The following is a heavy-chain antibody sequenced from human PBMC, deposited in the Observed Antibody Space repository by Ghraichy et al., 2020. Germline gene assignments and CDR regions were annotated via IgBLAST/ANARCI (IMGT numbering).Heavy chain of an antibody. D-gene: IGHD1-26*01. CDR1: GYSFTDFG. V-gene: IGHV1-18*01. J-gene: IGHJ4*02. CDR3: AKGAGSGMYYSD. Sequence: ASVKVSCKTSGYSFTDFGVSWVRQAPGQGPEWMGWISAYNDNTHYAQKLQGRVTMTLDTSTSTAYMELKSLTSDDTAVYYCAKGAGSGMYYSDCGQGTLITFSA. CDR2: ISAYNDNT.